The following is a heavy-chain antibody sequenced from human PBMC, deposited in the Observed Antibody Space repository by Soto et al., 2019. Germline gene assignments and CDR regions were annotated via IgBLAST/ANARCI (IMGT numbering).Heavy chain of an antibody. V-gene: IGHV3-11*01. D-gene: IGHD4-17*01. CDR3: ASPTVTPHYGMDV. CDR1: GFTFSDYY. J-gene: IGHJ6*02. CDR2: ISSSGSTI. Sequence: QVQLVESGGGLVKPGGSLRLSCAASGFTFSDYYMSWIRQAPGKGLEWVAYISSSGSTIYYADSVKGRVTISRNNAKNSLYLQMNSLRAEDTAVYYCASPTVTPHYGMDVWGQGTTVTVSS.